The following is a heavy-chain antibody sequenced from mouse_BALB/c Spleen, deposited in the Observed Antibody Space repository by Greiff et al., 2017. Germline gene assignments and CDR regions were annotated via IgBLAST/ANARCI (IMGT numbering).Heavy chain of an antibody. V-gene: IGHV5-9*03. CDR1: GFTFSSYT. Sequence: EVKLVESGGGLVKPGGSLKLSCAASGFTFSSYTMSWVRQTPEKRLEWVATISSGGGNTYYPDSVKGRFTISRDNAKNNLYLQMSSLRSEDTALYYCARYEVLRLRGYAMDYWGQGTSVTVSS. CDR3: ARYEVLRLRGYAMDY. CDR2: ISSGGGNT. D-gene: IGHD1-2*01. J-gene: IGHJ4*01.